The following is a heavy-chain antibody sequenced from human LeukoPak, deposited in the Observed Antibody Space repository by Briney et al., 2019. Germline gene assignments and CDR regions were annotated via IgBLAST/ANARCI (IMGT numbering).Heavy chain of an antibody. J-gene: IGHJ4*02. Sequence: ASVKVSCMASGYTFTSYDINWVRQATGQGLEWMGWMNPNSGNTGYAQKFQGRVTMTRNTSISTAYMEQSSLRSEDTAVYYCARGRGIVVVPAAQPLGYWGQGTLVTVSS. CDR1: GYTFTSYD. D-gene: IGHD2-2*01. CDR2: MNPNSGNT. V-gene: IGHV1-8*01. CDR3: ARGRGIVVVPAAQPLGY.